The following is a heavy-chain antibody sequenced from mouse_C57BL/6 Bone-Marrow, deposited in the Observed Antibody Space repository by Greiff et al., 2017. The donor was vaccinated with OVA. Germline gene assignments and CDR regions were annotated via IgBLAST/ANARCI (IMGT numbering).Heavy chain of an antibody. CDR1: GYSFTGYY. J-gene: IGHJ3*01. CDR3: ARSRVWFAY. Sequence: EVKLMESGPELVKPGASVKISCKASGYSFTGYYMNWVKQSPEKSLEWIGEINPSTGGTTYNQKFKAKATLTVDKSSSTAYMQLKSLTSEDSAVYYCARSRVWFAYWGQGTLVTVSA. CDR2: INPSTGGT. V-gene: IGHV1-42*01.